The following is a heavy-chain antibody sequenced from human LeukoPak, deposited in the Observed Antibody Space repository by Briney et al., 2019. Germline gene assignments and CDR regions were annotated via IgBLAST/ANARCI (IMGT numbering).Heavy chain of an antibody. CDR3: ARARIAAPLLDY. CDR2: ISDHGKSR. CDR1: GFIFSNYE. J-gene: IGHJ4*02. D-gene: IGHD6-13*01. Sequence: GGSLRLSCVASGFIFSNYEMNWVRETPGKGLAWVSYISDHGKSRNYVDSVKGRFTISRDNAKNSLYLQMNSLRVEDTASYFCARARIAAPLLDYWGQGTLVTVSS. V-gene: IGHV3-48*03.